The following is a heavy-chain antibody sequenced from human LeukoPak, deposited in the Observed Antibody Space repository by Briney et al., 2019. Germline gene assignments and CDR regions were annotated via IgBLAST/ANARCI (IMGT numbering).Heavy chain of an antibody. CDR2: IYPGDSDT. Sequence: GESLKISCKGSGYSFTSYWIGWVRQMPGKGLEWMGIIYPGDSDTRYSPSFQGQVTISVDKSISTAYLQWSSLKASDTAMYYCARRGTYYYGSGSYAFDYWGQGTLVTVSS. J-gene: IGHJ4*02. CDR3: ARRGTYYYGSGSYAFDY. V-gene: IGHV5-51*01. CDR1: GYSFTSYW. D-gene: IGHD3-10*01.